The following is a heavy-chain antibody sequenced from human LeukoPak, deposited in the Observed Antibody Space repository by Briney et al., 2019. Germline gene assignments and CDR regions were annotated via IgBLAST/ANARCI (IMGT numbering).Heavy chain of an antibody. J-gene: IGHJ4*02. D-gene: IGHD5-18*01. Sequence: SETLSLTCTVSGDSLSSYYWSWIRQPPGKGLEWIGYIYYSGSTNYNPSLKSRVTISVDTSKNQFSLKLSSVTAADTAVYYCARVADVDTAMVFDYWGQGTLVTVSS. CDR2: IYYSGST. CDR3: ARVADVDTAMVFDY. V-gene: IGHV4-59*01. CDR1: GDSLSSYY.